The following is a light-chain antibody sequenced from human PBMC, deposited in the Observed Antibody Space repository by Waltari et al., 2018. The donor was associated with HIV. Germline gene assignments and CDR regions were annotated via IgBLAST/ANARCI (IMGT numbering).Light chain of an antibody. CDR2: GNS. V-gene: IGLV1-40*01. Sequence: QSVLTQPPSVSGAPGQRVTISCTGSSPHIGAGYNVNWYQQLPGTAPKRLIYGNSNRPSGVPDRFSGSKSGTSASLAITGLQAEDEADYYCQSYDSSLSVVVFGGGTKLTVL. J-gene: IGLJ2*01. CDR1: SPHIGAGYN. CDR3: QSYDSSLSVVV.